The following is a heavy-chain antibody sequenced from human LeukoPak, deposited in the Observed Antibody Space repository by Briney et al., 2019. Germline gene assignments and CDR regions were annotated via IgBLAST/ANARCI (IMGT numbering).Heavy chain of an antibody. V-gene: IGHV6-1*01. CDR3: ARGVRIAVAGTSLYGMDV. CDR1: GDSVSSNSAA. J-gene: IGHJ6*02. Sequence: SQTLSLTCAISGDSVSSNSAAWNWIRQSPSRGLEWLGRTYYRSKWYNDYAVSVKSRITINPDTSKNQFSLQLNSVTPEDTAVYYCARGVRIAVAGTSLYGMDVWGQGTTVTVSS. CDR2: TYYRSKWYN. D-gene: IGHD6-19*01.